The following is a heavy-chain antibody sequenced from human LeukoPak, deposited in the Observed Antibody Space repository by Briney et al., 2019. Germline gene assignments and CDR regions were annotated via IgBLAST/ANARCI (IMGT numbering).Heavy chain of an antibody. CDR2: IYHSGST. V-gene: IGHV4-30-2*01. D-gene: IGHD1-14*01. CDR3: EREDRSWASDY. CDR1: GGSISGGGYS. Sequence: PSETLSLTCAVSGGSISGGGYSWSWIRQPPGKGLEWIGYIYHSGSTYYNPSLKSRVTISVDRSKNQFSLKLSSVTAADTAVYYCEREDRSWASDYWGQGTLVTVSS. J-gene: IGHJ4*02.